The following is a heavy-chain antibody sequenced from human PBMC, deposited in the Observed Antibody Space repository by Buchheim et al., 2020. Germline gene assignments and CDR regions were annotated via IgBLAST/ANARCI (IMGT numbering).Heavy chain of an antibody. Sequence: QVQLVESGGGVVQPGRSLRLSCAASGFTFSSYAMHWVRQAPGKGLEWVAVISYDGSNKYYADSVKGRFTISRDNSKNTLYLQMNSLRAEDTAVYYCARPGDGDYYYHYYYGMDVWGQGTT. CDR1: GFTFSSYA. CDR3: ARPGDGDYYYHYYYGMDV. D-gene: IGHD4-17*01. CDR2: ISYDGSNK. J-gene: IGHJ6*02. V-gene: IGHV3-30-3*01.